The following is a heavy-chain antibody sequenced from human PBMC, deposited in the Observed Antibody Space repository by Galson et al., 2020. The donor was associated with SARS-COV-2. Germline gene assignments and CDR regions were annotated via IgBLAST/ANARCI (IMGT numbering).Heavy chain of an antibody. CDR2: MNPNSGNT. J-gene: IGHJ6*03. Sequence: ASVKVSCKASGYTFTSYDINWVRQATGQGLEWMGWMNPNSGNTGYAQKFQGRVTMTRNTSISTAYMELSSLRSEDTAVYYCAIPYYDILTGYYYPNPMDVWGKGTTVTVSS. CDR3: AIPYYDILTGYYYPNPMDV. V-gene: IGHV1-8*01. CDR1: GYTFTSYD. D-gene: IGHD3-9*01.